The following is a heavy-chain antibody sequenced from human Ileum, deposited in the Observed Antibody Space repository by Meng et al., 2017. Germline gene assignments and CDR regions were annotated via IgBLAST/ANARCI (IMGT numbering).Heavy chain of an antibody. J-gene: IGHJ4*02. V-gene: IGHV4-31*03. CDR1: GGASVNSGYSY. CDR2: IHYRGTT. CDR3: ARGIGATGLFDS. D-gene: IGHD6-13*01. Sequence: QVQLQESGPGLVKPSQTLSLTCTVSGGASVNSGYSYWTWIRQHPEKGLEWIGSIHYRGTTFNNPSLMSRSTMSVDTSTSQFSLRLSSVTAADTALYFCARGIGATGLFDSWGQGILVTVSS.